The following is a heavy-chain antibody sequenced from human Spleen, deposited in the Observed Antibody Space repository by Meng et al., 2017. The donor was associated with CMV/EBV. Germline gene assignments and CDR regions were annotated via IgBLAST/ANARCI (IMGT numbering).Heavy chain of an antibody. CDR3: PRGRRPFDY. V-gene: IGHV4-34*01. D-gene: IGHD1-1*01. Sequence: HLHQWCAGLFKPSDTPSLTCAVYGGSCSGHYWSQTRQHPWKGLEWIGDTNHTSYNNSNQSLDSLVTISVDTSKTQFSLKLSSVTAAETAVYYCPRGRRPFDYWGQGTLVTVSS. J-gene: IGHJ4*02. CDR1: GGSCSGHY. CDR2: TNHTSYN.